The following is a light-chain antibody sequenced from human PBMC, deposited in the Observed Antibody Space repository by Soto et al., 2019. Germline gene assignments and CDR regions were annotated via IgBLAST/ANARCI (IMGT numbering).Light chain of an antibody. CDR3: HQRQSWPRT. CDR1: QSVTSSY. CDR2: GAS. Sequence: EIVLTQSPGTLSLSPGERATLSCRASQSVTSSYLAWYQQKPGQAPRLLIYGASTRATGLPDRFSGSGSGTDFTLTISRLEPEDFAVYYCHQRQSWPRTFGQGTKVDI. J-gene: IGKJ1*01. V-gene: IGKV3-20*01.